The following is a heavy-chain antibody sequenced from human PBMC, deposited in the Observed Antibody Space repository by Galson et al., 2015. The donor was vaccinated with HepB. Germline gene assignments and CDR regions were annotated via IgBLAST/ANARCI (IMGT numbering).Heavy chain of an antibody. J-gene: IGHJ2*01. Sequence: SVKVSCKASGGTFSSYAISWVRQAPGQGLEWMGRIIPILGIANYAQKFQGRVTITADKSTSTAYMELSILISEDTAVYYCARAVRGTMIVVVTEPHDCSCALSCRGALVTLSS. CDR1: GGTFSSYA. CDR3: ARAVRGTMIVVVTEPHDCSCAL. V-gene: IGHV1-69*04. CDR2: IIPILGIA. D-gene: IGHD3-22*01.